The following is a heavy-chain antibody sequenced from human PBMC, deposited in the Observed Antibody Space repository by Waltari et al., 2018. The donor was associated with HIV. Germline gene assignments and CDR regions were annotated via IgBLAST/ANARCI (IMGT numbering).Heavy chain of an antibody. D-gene: IGHD3-9*01. Sequence: EGKLVEAGGGDGLQPGGCLEVCCVGLGYTFRRLALNCVRQAPGKGLEWIAYISSESTNIQYADSVKGRFTVSRDNAKESLYLQMNSLRDGDTAVYYCARDTLNFYFGLDLWGQGTTVTVSS. V-gene: IGHV3-48*02. CDR3: ARDTLNFYFGLDL. CDR1: GYTFRRLA. CDR2: ISSESTNI. J-gene: IGHJ6*02.